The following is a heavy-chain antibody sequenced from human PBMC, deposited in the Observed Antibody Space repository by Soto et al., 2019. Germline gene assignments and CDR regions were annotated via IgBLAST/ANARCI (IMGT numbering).Heavy chain of an antibody. V-gene: IGHV1-46*03. J-gene: IGHJ6*03. D-gene: IGHD5-12*01. CDR3: ARELNVDIVATISGYYYYYMDV. Sequence: ASVKVSCKASGYTFTSYYMHWVRQAPGQRLERMGIINPSGGSTSYAQKFQGRVIMTRDTSTSTVYIELSSLRSEDTAVYYCARELNVDIVATISGYYYYYMDVSGKGTTVTVSS. CDR1: GYTFTSYY. CDR2: INPSGGST.